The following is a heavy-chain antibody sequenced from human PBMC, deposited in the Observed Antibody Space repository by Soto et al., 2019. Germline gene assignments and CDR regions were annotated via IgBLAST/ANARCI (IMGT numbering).Heavy chain of an antibody. CDR2: ISSSGSTI. J-gene: IGHJ3*02. D-gene: IGHD3-22*01. CDR3: ARNTYYYDSSGYYKHDAFDI. CDR1: GFTFSDYY. V-gene: IGHV3-11*01. Sequence: GGSLRLSCAASGFTFSDYYMSWIRQAPGKGLEWVSYISSSGSTIYYADSVKGRFTISRDNAKNSLYLQMNSLRAEDTAVYYCARNTYYYDSSGYYKHDAFDIWGQGTMVTVSS.